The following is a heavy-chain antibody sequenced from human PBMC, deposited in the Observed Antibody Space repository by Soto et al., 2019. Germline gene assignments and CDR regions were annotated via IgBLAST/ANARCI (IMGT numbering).Heavy chain of an antibody. D-gene: IGHD2-8*01. CDR3: SRGGTYYTNLECSFSGMDV. Sequence: QVQLVQSGAEVKKPGASVKFSCKASGYTFTSYGISWVRQAPGQGLEWMGWISAYNGNTNNTQKLQGRVTMNPDTPTCRSYRTVRSLRSDDTAVYYSSRGGTYYTNLECSFSGMDVWGQGTTVTVSS. CDR2: ISAYNGNT. CDR1: GYTFTSYG. J-gene: IGHJ6*02. V-gene: IGHV1-18*01.